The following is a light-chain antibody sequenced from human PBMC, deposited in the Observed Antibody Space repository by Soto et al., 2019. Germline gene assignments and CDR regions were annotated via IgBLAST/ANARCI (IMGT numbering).Light chain of an antibody. CDR1: DSNIGRNT. J-gene: IGLJ2*01. V-gene: IGLV1-44*01. Sequence: QAVVTQAPSASGTPGQRVTISCFGSDSNIGRNTVNWYQQFPGAAPKLLINTNDHRPSGVPDRFSGSKSGTSASLAISGLQFEDEADYYCASWDDSLNGHVVFGGGTKLTVL. CDR2: TND. CDR3: ASWDDSLNGHVV.